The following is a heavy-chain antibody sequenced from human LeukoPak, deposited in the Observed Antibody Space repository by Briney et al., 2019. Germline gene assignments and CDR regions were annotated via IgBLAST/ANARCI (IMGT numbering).Heavy chain of an antibody. CDR3: ARGSPMTKSFPQDY. V-gene: IGHV1-2*02. Sequence: ASVKVSCKASGYTFTSYDINWVRQAPGQGLEWMGWINPNSGDTKSAQAFQGRVTMTRDTSVNTAYMELSSLRSDDTAVYYCARGSPMTKSFPQDYWGQGTLITVSS. J-gene: IGHJ4*02. D-gene: IGHD2-21*01. CDR1: GYTFTSYD. CDR2: INPNSGDT.